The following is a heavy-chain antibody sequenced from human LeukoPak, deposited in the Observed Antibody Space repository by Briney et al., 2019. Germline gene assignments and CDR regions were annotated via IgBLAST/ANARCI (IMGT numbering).Heavy chain of an antibody. D-gene: IGHD6-19*01. Sequence: PGGSLRLSCEVSEFSVSDTYMTWVRQAPGKGLEWVSVIYYGGGTFYADSVKGRFTISRDNSKNILYLQMKSLRAEDTAVYYCARAGGLRIAVAPIDCWGQGTQVTVSS. CDR2: IYYGGGT. CDR3: ARAGGLRIAVAPIDC. V-gene: IGHV3-53*01. J-gene: IGHJ4*02. CDR1: EFSVSDTY.